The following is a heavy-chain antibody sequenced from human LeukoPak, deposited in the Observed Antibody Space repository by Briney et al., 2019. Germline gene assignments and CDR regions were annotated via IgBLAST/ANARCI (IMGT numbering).Heavy chain of an antibody. J-gene: IGHJ6*02. Sequence: GGSLRLSCAASEFTFSSYAMNWVRQASGKGLEWVSAISGSGGSTNYADSVKGRFTISRDNSKNTLYLQMNSLRAEDTAVYYCAKDKVAAAGNRKQYYYYGMDVWGQGTTVTVSS. V-gene: IGHV3-23*01. CDR1: EFTFSSYA. CDR3: AKDKVAAAGNRKQYYYYGMDV. CDR2: ISGSGGST. D-gene: IGHD6-13*01.